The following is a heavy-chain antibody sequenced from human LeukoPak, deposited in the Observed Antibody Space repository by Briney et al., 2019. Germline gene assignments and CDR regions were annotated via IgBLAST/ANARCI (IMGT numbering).Heavy chain of an antibody. Sequence: SETLSLTCAVYGGSFSGYYWSWIRQPPGKGLEWIGEINHSGRTNYNPSLKSRVTISVDTSKNQFSLKLSSVTAADTAVYYCARHVFGLVNAFDIWGQGTTVTVSS. V-gene: IGHV4-34*01. CDR1: GGSFSGYY. CDR2: INHSGRT. J-gene: IGHJ3*02. CDR3: ARHVFGLVNAFDI. D-gene: IGHD3/OR15-3a*01.